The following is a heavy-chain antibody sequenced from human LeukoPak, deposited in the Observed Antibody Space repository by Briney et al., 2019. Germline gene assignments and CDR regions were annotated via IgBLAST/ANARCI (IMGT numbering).Heavy chain of an antibody. CDR1: GYY. Sequence: GYYMHWVRQAPXQGLEWMGRINPNSGGTNYAQKFQGRVTMTRDTSISTAYMELSRLRSDDTAVYYCARDQVDYWGQGTLITVSS. CDR3: ARDQVDY. CDR2: INPNSGGT. J-gene: IGHJ4*02. V-gene: IGHV1-2*06.